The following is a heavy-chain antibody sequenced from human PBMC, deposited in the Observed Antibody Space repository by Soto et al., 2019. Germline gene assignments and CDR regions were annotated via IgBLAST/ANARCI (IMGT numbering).Heavy chain of an antibody. Sequence: EVQLVESGGGLVQPGGSLRLSCAASGFTFSIYTMNWVRQAPGKXLEWVPSLSSSSSYIYYADSVKGRFTISRDNAKNSLSLQMNSLRAEDTAVYYCARDPYGDYYFDYWGQGTLVTVSS. CDR2: LSSSSSYI. CDR1: GFTFSIYT. CDR3: ARDPYGDYYFDY. V-gene: IGHV3-21*01. J-gene: IGHJ4*02. D-gene: IGHD4-17*01.